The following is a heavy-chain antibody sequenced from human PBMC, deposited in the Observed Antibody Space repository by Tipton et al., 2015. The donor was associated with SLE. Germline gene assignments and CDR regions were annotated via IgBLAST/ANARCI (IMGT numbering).Heavy chain of an antibody. J-gene: IGHJ4*02. Sequence: LRLSCTVSGGSISSGSYYWSWIRQPAGKGLEWIGYIYTSGSTNYNPSLKSRVTISVDTSKNQFSLKLSSVTAADTAVYYCASCGYSYGCYFDYWGQGTLVTVSS. CDR2: IYTSGST. D-gene: IGHD5-18*01. CDR3: ASCGYSYGCYFDY. CDR1: GGSISSGSYY. V-gene: IGHV4-61*09.